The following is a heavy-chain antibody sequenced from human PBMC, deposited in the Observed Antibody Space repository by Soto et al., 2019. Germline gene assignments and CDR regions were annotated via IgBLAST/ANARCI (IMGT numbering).Heavy chain of an antibody. V-gene: IGHV1-3*01. CDR2: ISVGSGNT. CDR3: ARDRGITTFGVYSMYYYGMDV. D-gene: IGHD3-3*01. CDR1: GYTFTNFA. J-gene: IGHJ6*02. Sequence: ASVKVSCKASGYTFTNFAMHWVRQAPGQRLEWMGWISVGSGNTKYAQHLQGRVSMTTDTSTSTAYMDLRSLRSDDTAVYYCARDRGITTFGVYSMYYYGMDVWGQGTTVTVSS.